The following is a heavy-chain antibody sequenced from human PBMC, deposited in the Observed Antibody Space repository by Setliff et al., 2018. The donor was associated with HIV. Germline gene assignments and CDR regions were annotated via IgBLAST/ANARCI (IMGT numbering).Heavy chain of an antibody. J-gene: IGHJ4*02. Sequence: PSETLSLTCSVSGGSISDYYWSWIRQPPGKGLEWIGYIYYSGSTNYNPSLKSRVTISVDTSKNQFSLKLSSVTAADTAVYYCARDRVAVAGPAYYFDYWGQGTLVTVSS. V-gene: IGHV4-59*01. CDR3: ARDRVAVAGPAYYFDY. CDR1: GGSISDYY. CDR2: IYYSGST. D-gene: IGHD6-19*01.